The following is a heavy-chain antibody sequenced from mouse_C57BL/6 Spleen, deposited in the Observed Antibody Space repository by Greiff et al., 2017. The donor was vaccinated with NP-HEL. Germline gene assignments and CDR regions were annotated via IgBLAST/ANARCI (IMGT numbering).Heavy chain of an antibody. CDR3: AGSNYNYFDY. CDR2: ISSGSSTI. Sequence: VQLQQSGGGLVKPGGSLKLSCAASGFTFSDYGMHWVRQAPEKGLEWVAYISSGSSTIYYADTVKGRFTISRDNAKNTLFLQMTSLRSEDTAMYYCAGSNYNYFDYWGQGTTLTVSS. J-gene: IGHJ2*01. D-gene: IGHD2-5*01. CDR1: GFTFSDYG. V-gene: IGHV5-17*01.